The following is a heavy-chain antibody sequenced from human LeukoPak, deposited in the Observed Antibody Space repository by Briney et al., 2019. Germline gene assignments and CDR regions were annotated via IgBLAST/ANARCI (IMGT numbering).Heavy chain of an antibody. CDR3: TRDRSSLSEETDY. V-gene: IGHV3-66*01. Sequence: GGSLRLSCAASGFTVSRNYMSWVSQAPGKRLEWVSVIYSGGSTYYADSVKGRFTISRDNSKNTLYLQMNSLRAEDTAVYYCTRDRSSLSEETDYWGQGTLVTVSS. J-gene: IGHJ4*02. CDR2: IYSGGST. D-gene: IGHD2-2*01. CDR1: GFTVSRNY.